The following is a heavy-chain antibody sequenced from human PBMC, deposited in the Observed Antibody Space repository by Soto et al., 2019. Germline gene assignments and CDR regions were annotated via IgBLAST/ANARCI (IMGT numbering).Heavy chain of an antibody. CDR3: ARRRDFLDY. CDR1: GFTFSDYY. Sequence: QVQLVESGGGLVKPGGSLSLSCAASGFTFSDYYMTWIRQAPGKGLEWVSYIGSGGGSIYYADSVKGRFTISSDNAKSSLYLQMNSLRTEDTAVYYCARRRDFLDYWGQGTLVTVSS. D-gene: IGHD3-3*01. J-gene: IGHJ4*02. V-gene: IGHV3-11*01. CDR2: IGSGGGSI.